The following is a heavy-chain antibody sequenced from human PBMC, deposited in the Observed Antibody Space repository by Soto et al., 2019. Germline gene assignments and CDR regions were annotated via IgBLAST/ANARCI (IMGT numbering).Heavy chain of an antibody. CDR3: TRGGITTTYWGLFSY. Sequence: EVQLVESGGGLVQPGGSLRLSCAASGFTFSNYWIHWVRQVPGKGLVWVSRVNSDGTSTSYADFVKGRFTITRDNAKNTVYLQMDNLGADDTAVYYCTRGGITTTYWGLFSYWGQGALVAVSS. V-gene: IGHV3-74*03. J-gene: IGHJ4*02. D-gene: IGHD7-27*01. CDR2: VNSDGTST. CDR1: GFTFSNYW.